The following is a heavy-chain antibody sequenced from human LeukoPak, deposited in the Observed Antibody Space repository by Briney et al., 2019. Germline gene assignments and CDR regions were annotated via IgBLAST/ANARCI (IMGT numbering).Heavy chain of an antibody. D-gene: IGHD3-10*01. J-gene: IGHJ4*02. Sequence: SGGSLRLSCAASGFTFRSYWMSWVRQAPGKGLEWVANIKQDGSEKYYVDSVKGRFTISRDNAKNSLYLQMNSLRAEDTAVYYCASDDYYGSGSYYKEWGQGTLVTVSS. CDR1: GFTFRSYW. CDR2: IKQDGSEK. CDR3: ASDDYYGSGSYYKE. V-gene: IGHV3-7*01.